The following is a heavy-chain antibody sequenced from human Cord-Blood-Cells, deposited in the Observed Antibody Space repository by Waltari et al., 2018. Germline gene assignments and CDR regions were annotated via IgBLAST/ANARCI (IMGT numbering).Heavy chain of an antibody. CDR3: TTHRDY. V-gene: IGHV3-15*01. Sequence: EVQLVESGGGLVKPGGSLRLSCAASGFTFSNAWMSWVRQAPGKGLEWVARIKSKTDGGTTDYASPVKGRFTISRDDSKNTLYLQMNSLKTEDTAVYYCTTHRDYWGQGTLVTVSS. CDR2: IKSKTDGGTT. CDR1: GFTFSNAW. J-gene: IGHJ4*02.